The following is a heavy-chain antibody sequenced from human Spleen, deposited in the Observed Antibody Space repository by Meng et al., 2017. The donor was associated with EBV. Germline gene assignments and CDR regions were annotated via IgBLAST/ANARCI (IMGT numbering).Heavy chain of an antibody. CDR3: TKDRYDYGNYDYFDS. V-gene: IGHV3-23*04. Sequence: EVQLVESXXGLVQXGGSLRLCXGVPEITFSNYAMSWVRQAPGKGLEWVSSISGSGGSIYYADSVKGRFTISRDNSKNMVFLQMNSLRADDTATYYCTKDRYDYGNYDYFDSWGQGTLGNVSS. D-gene: IGHD4-11*01. CDR1: EITFSNYA. J-gene: IGHJ4*02. CDR2: ISGSGGSI.